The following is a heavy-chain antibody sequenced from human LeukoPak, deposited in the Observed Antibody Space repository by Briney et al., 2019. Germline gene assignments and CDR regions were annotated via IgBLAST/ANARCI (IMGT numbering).Heavy chain of an antibody. CDR1: GGSISSYY. CDR2: IYYSGST. D-gene: IGHD2-15*01. V-gene: IGHV4-59*08. J-gene: IGHJ4*02. Sequence: SETLSLTCTVSGGSISSYYWSWIRQPPGKGLEWIGYIYYSGSTNYNPSLKSRVTISVDTSKNQFSLKLSSVTAADMAVYYCARHCSGGSCYGGLDYWGQGTLVTVSS. CDR3: ARHCSGGSCYGGLDY.